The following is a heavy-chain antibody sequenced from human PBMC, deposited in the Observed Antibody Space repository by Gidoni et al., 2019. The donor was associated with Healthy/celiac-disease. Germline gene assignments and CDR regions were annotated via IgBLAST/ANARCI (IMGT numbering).Heavy chain of an antibody. CDR1: GFTFSRYG. D-gene: IGHD4-17*01. CDR3: ARPTGDYGGSYYGMDV. CDR2: ISYDGSNK. Sequence: QVQLVESGGVVVQPGRSLRLSCPASGFTFSRYGRHWVRQAPGKGLEWVAVISYDGSNKYYADAVKGRFTISRDNSKNTLYLQMNSLRAEDTAVYYCARPTGDYGGSYYGMDVWGQGTTVTVSS. J-gene: IGHJ6*02. V-gene: IGHV3-30*19.